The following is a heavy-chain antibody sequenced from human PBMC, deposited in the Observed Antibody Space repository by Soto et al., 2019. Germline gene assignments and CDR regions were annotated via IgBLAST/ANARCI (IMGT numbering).Heavy chain of an antibody. CDR2: LTGSGATT. D-gene: IGHD3-3*01. V-gene: IGHV3-23*01. Sequence: VQLLESGGGLVQPRGSLRLSCAASGFTFSNSAMNWVRQAPGKGLEWVSGLTGSGATTYYADSVKGRFTISRDNSKNTLFLQMNSLRADDTAVYYCARGTIFGVVAGFLDVWGKGTTVTVSS. CDR3: ARGTIFGVVAGFLDV. J-gene: IGHJ6*04. CDR1: GFTFSNSA.